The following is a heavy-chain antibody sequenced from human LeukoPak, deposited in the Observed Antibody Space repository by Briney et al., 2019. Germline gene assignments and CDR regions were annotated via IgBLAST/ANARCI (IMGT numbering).Heavy chain of an antibody. J-gene: IGHJ4*02. CDR1: GGSFSGCY. Sequence: SETLSLTCAVYGGSFSGCYWSWIRQPPGKGLEWIGEINHSGSTNYNPSLKSRVTISVDTSKNQFSLKLSSVTAADTAVYYCAREGGYCSSTSCYAVDYWGQGTLVTVSS. CDR2: INHSGST. D-gene: IGHD2-2*01. V-gene: IGHV4-34*01. CDR3: AREGGYCSSTSCYAVDY.